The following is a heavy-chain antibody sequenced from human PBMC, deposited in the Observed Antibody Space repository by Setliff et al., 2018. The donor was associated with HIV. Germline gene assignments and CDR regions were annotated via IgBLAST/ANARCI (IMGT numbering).Heavy chain of an antibody. Sequence: SETLSLTCTVSAGAIRSYYWSWIRQSPGKGLEWIGYIFYGGNANYSPSLKGRVTISLDTSMNQFSLKLTSVTAADTAVYYCAREVDVVTTSDAFDIWGQGTMVTVSS. J-gene: IGHJ3*02. D-gene: IGHD2-21*02. CDR3: AREVDVVTTSDAFDI. CDR2: IFYGGNA. CDR1: AGAIRSYY. V-gene: IGHV4-59*12.